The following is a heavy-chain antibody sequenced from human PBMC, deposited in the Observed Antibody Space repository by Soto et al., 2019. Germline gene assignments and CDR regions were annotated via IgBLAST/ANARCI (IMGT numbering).Heavy chain of an antibody. V-gene: IGHV1-18*01. CDR3: ASEPAYGDTT. J-gene: IGHJ5*02. D-gene: IGHD4-17*01. Sequence: GASVKVSCKVSGYTLTELSMHWVRQAPGKGLEWMGWISAYNGNTNYAQKLQGRVTMTTDTSTSTAYMELRSLRSDDTAVYYCASEPAYGDTTWGQGSLVTVSS. CDR2: ISAYNGNT. CDR1: GYTLTELS.